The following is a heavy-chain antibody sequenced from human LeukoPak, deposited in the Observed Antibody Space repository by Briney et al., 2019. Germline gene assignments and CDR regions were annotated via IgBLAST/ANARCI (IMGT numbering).Heavy chain of an antibody. V-gene: IGHV4-39*07. Sequence: SQTLSLTCTVSGGSISSSSYYWGWIRQPPGKGLEWIGSIYYSGSTYYNPSLKSRVTISVDTSKNQFSLKLSSVTAADTAVYYCARVLRYFDWFEYWGQGTLVTVSS. CDR3: ARVLRYFDWFEY. D-gene: IGHD3-9*01. CDR2: IYYSGST. J-gene: IGHJ4*02. CDR1: GGSISSSSYY.